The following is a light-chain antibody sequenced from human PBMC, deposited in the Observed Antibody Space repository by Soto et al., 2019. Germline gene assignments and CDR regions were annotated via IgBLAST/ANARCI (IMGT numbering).Light chain of an antibody. CDR3: QKNNSYPYT. V-gene: IGKV1-5*01. CDR2: DAS. Sequence: DIQMTQSPATLSASVGDRVTITCRASQSISSWLAWYQQKPGKAPKLLIYDASSLESRVPSRCSGSGSGTEFTLTSSRLHADDFASSDYQKNNSYPYTFGQGTKLEIK. J-gene: IGKJ2*01. CDR1: QSISSW.